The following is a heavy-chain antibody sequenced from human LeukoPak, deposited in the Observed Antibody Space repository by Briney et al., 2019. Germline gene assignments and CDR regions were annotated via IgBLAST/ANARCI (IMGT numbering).Heavy chain of an antibody. CDR3: ARVRGSSGSYEYYHYMDV. J-gene: IGHJ6*03. Sequence: SETLSLTCTVSGYSISSGFYWGWIRQPPGKGLEWIGTIHRGGSTSYNPSLKSRVTISVDTSKKQFSLKLSSVTAADTAVYYCARVRGSSGSYEYYHYMDVWGKGTTVTISS. CDR1: GYSISSGFY. V-gene: IGHV4-38-2*02. D-gene: IGHD1-26*01. CDR2: IHRGGST.